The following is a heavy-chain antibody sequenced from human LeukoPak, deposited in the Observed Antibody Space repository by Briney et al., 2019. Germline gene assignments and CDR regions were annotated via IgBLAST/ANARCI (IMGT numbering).Heavy chain of an antibody. D-gene: IGHD5-18*01. J-gene: IGHJ4*02. CDR1: GYTFTSYY. CDR3: ARASASYGCDY. CDR2: INPSGGST. Sequence: ASEKVSCKASGYTFTSYYMHWVRQAPGQGLEWMGIINPSGGSTSYAQKFQGRVTMTRDTSTSTVYMELSSLRSEDTAVYYCARASASYGCDYWGQGTLVTVSS. V-gene: IGHV1-46*01.